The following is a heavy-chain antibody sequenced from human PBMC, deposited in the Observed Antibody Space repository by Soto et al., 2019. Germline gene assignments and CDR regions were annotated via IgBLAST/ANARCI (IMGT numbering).Heavy chain of an antibody. V-gene: IGHV3-66*01. CDR2: IYSGGNT. CDR1: GFTVNNNY. Sequence: EVQLVESGGGLVQPGGSLRLSCAVSGFTVNNNYMSWVRQAPGKGLEWVSVIYSGGNTDYAESVRGRFTVSRDTSKNTLYLQMNCLRAEDTAIYYCTRDSSYYGAGRGVLDYWGQGTPVTVSS. CDR3: TRDSSYYGAGRGVLDY. D-gene: IGHD3-10*01. J-gene: IGHJ4*02.